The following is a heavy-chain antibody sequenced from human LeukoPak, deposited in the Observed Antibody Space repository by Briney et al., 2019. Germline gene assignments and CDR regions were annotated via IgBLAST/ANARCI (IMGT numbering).Heavy chain of an antibody. D-gene: IGHD3-22*01. V-gene: IGHV3-74*01. Sequence: GGSRTLSCAGSGLTSSTYWTQWVRQAPERGLVWVSCINGGGSTIKYADFVKGRFTISRDNAKNTLFLQMNSVRAEDTVVYYCARISSDSNSYYDHWGQGTLVTVSS. CDR2: INGGGSTI. CDR3: ARISSDSNSYYDH. CDR1: GLTSSTYW. J-gene: IGHJ4*02.